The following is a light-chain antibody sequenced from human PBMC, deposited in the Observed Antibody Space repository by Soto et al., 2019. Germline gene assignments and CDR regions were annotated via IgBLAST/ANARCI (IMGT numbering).Light chain of an antibody. Sequence: QSVLTQPPSMSAAPGQRVTISCSGSSSNIGKTYVSWYQQFPGTAPKLLIYDNNKRPSGIPDRFSGSKSGTSATLGITGLQTGDEADYYCGTWDSSLTAVVFGGGTKSPS. J-gene: IGLJ2*01. CDR1: SSNIGKTY. V-gene: IGLV1-51*01. CDR3: GTWDSSLTAVV. CDR2: DNN.